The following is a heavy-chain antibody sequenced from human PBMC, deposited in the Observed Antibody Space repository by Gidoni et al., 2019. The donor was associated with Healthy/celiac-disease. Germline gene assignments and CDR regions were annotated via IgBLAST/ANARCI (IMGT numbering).Heavy chain of an antibody. CDR2: ISSSGSTI. D-gene: IGHD3-10*01. CDR1: GFTFISYE. V-gene: IGHV3-48*03. CDR3: AREDYYGSGSSGYYGMDV. J-gene: IGHJ6*02. Sequence: EVQLVESGGGLVQPGGSLRLSCAASGFTFISYEMNWVRQAPGKGLEWVSYISSSGSTIYYADSVKGRFTISRDNAKNSLYLQMNSLRAEDTAVYYCAREDYYGSGSSGYYGMDVWGQGTTVTVSS.